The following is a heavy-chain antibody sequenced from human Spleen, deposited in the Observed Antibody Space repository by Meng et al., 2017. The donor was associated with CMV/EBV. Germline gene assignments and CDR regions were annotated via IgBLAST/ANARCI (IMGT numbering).Heavy chain of an antibody. Sequence: SGFSFSGYGMHWVRQAPGRGLEWVAVIWYDGSDEYYADSVKGRFTISRDNSKNSLYLQMNSLRAEDTAVYYCARVSSSGWYVGWFDPWGQGTLVTVSS. CDR3: ARVSSSGWYVGWFDP. CDR1: GFSFSGYG. V-gene: IGHV3-33*01. D-gene: IGHD6-19*01. J-gene: IGHJ5*02. CDR2: IWYDGSDE.